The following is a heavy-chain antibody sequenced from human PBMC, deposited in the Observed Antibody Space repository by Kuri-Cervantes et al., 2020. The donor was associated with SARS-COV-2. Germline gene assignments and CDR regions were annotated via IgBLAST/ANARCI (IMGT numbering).Heavy chain of an antibody. V-gene: IGHV4-34*01. J-gene: IGHJ4*02. D-gene: IGHD3-3*01. CDR3: VGWNWSTYYAFDY. Sequence: SETLSLTCAVYGGSFSGYYWSWIRQPPGKGLEWIGEINHSGSTNYNPSLKSRVTISVDTSKNQFSLKLSSVTAADTAVYHCVGWNWSTYYAFDYWGQGTLVTVSS. CDR2: INHSGST. CDR1: GGSFSGYY.